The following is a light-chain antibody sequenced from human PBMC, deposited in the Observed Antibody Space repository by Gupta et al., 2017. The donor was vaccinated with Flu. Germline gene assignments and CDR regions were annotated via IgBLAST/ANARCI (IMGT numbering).Light chain of an antibody. CDR1: RSNVGSGYD. CDR3: QTFDTSLSDYV. CDR2: ANT. Sequence: QRVTISCTGSRSNVGSGYDVNWYQQLPGKAPKLLIYANTYRPSGVPDRFSGSKSGTSASLAITGLQGDDEASYYCQTFDTSLSDYVFGTGTEVTVL. V-gene: IGLV1-40*01. J-gene: IGLJ1*01.